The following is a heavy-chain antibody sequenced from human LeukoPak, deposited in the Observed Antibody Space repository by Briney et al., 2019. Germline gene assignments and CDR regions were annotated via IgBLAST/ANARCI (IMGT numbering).Heavy chain of an antibody. CDR2: INPNSGGT. CDR1: RYTFTGYY. V-gene: IGHV1-2*02. D-gene: IGHD3-22*01. Sequence: ASVKVSCKASRYTFTGYYMHWVRQAPGQGLEWMGWINPNSGGTNYAQKFQGRVTMTRDTSISTAYMGLSRLRSEDTAVYYCAREVIAVVPYFDYWGQGTLVTVSS. CDR3: AREVIAVVPYFDY. J-gene: IGHJ4*02.